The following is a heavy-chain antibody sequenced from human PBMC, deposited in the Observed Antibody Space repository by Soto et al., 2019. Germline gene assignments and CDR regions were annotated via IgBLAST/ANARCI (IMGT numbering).Heavy chain of an antibody. V-gene: IGHV2-5*02. CDR1: GFSLSTSGVG. Sequence: QITLKESGPTLVKPTQTLTLTCTFSGFSLSTSGVGVGWIRQPPGKALEWLALIYWDDDKRYSPSLKSRLTITKDTSKNQVVLTMTSMDPVDTATYYCAHLTYYYDSSGYSSRAEYFQHWGQGTLVTVSS. J-gene: IGHJ1*01. CDR3: AHLTYYYDSSGYSSRAEYFQH. D-gene: IGHD3-22*01. CDR2: IYWDDDK.